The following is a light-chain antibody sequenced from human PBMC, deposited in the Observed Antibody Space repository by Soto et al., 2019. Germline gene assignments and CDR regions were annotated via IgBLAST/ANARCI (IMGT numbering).Light chain of an antibody. J-gene: IGKJ1*01. CDR2: DAS. Sequence: DIQMTQSPSTLSASVGDRVTITCRASQSISSWLAWYQQKPGKAPKLLIYDASSLESGVPSRFSGSGSGTHFTLTVSSVQPEDSATYYCQQYGSFPATFGQGTKVDIK. V-gene: IGKV1-5*01. CDR1: QSISSW. CDR3: QQYGSFPAT.